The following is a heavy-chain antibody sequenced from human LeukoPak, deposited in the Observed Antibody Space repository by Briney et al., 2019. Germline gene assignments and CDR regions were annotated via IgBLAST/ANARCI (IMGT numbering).Heavy chain of an antibody. D-gene: IGHD3-10*01. CDR2: IYHSGST. J-gene: IGHJ6*04. CDR3: ASGYGSGSYRYYYGTDV. Sequence: SETLSLTCAVSGYSISSGYYWGWIRQPPGKGLEWIGSIYHSGSTYYNPSLKSRVTISVDTSKNQFSLKLSSVTAADTAVYYCASGYGSGSYRYYYGTDVWGKGTTVTVSS. CDR1: GYSISSGYY. V-gene: IGHV4-38-2*01.